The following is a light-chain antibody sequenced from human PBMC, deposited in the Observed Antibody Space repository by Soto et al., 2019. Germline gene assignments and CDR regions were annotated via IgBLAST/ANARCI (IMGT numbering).Light chain of an antibody. CDR2: GAS. V-gene: IGKV3-20*01. CDR3: QQYGSSPRYT. CDR1: HSVSSTY. Sequence: EIVLTQSPGTLSLSPGERATLSCRASHSVSSTYLAWYQQKPGQAPRLLIYGASSRATGIPDRFSGSGSGTDFTLTISRLEPEDFAVHYCQQYGSSPRYTFGQGTKLEIK. J-gene: IGKJ2*01.